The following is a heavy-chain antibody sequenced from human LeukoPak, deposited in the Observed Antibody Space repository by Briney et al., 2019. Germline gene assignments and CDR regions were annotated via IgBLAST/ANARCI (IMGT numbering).Heavy chain of an antibody. CDR3: AKDRGAAAGTPPTYYGMDV. V-gene: IGHV3-30*02. J-gene: IGHJ6*02. CDR2: IWYGGSNK. CDR1: GFTFSSYG. Sequence: GGSLRLSCAASGFTFSSYGMHWVRQAPGKGLEWVAVIWYGGSNKYYADSVKGRFTISRDNSKNTLYLQMNSLRAEDTAVYYCAKDRGAAAGTPPTYYGMDVWGQGTTVTVSS. D-gene: IGHD6-13*01.